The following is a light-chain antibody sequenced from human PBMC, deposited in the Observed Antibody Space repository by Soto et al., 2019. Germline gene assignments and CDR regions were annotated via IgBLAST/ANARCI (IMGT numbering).Light chain of an antibody. CDR3: SSYTPSNTRQIV. CDR2: DVS. CDR1: SSDVGGYNY. Sequence: QSVLTQPASVSGSPGQSITISCTGTSSDVGGYNYVSWYQQHPGKAPKFMIYDVSNRPSGVSNRFSGSKSGNTASLTISGLQAEDEAYYYCSSYTPSNTRQIVFGTGTTVNVL. V-gene: IGLV2-14*01. J-gene: IGLJ1*01.